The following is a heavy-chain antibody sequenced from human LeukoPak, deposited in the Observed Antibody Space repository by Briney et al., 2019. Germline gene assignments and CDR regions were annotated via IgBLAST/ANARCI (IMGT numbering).Heavy chain of an antibody. Sequence: GGSLRLSCAASGFTFSNYWMNWVRQAPGKGLEWVAKIKQDESEKYYVDSVKGRFTISRDNAKNSLYLQMNSLRAEDTALYHCARYPSGSSLGSLFFDIWGQGTMVTVSS. CDR2: IKQDESEK. CDR1: GFTFSNYW. J-gene: IGHJ3*02. V-gene: IGHV3-7*03. CDR3: ARYPSGSSLGSLFFDI. D-gene: IGHD1-26*01.